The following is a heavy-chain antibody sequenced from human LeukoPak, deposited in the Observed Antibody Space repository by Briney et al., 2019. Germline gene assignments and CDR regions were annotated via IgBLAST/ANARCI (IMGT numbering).Heavy chain of an antibody. CDR2: IQYNGNNK. Sequence: GGSLRLSCAASGFTFNIFGMHWVRQVPGKGLEWVTFIQYNGNNKYYTESVKGRFTISRGNSKNTLYLQMNSLRTEDTAMYYCAKDNRDYYIDYWGQGTLVTVSS. CDR1: GFTFNIFG. CDR3: AKDNRDYYIDY. D-gene: IGHD3-10*01. V-gene: IGHV3-30*02. J-gene: IGHJ4*02.